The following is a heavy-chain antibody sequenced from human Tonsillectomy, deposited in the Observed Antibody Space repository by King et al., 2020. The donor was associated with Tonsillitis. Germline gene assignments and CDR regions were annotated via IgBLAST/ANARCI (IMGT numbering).Heavy chain of an antibody. CDR1: GFTFSSYA. V-gene: IGHV3-23*04. CDR3: AKDLLVYCSSTSCPFDY. CDR2: ISGSGGST. J-gene: IGHJ4*02. D-gene: IGHD2-2*01. Sequence: QLVESGGGLVQPGGSLRLSCAASGFTFSSYAMSWVRQAPGKGLEWVSAISGSGGSTYYADSVKGRFTISRDNSKNTLYLQMNSLRAEDTAVYYCAKDLLVYCSSTSCPFDYWGQGTLVTVSS.